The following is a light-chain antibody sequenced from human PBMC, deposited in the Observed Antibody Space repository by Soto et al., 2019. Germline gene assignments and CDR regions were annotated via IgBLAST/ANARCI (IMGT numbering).Light chain of an antibody. CDR3: QQYGTSPRT. V-gene: IGKV3-20*01. J-gene: IGKJ1*01. CDR2: ATS. CDR1: QSVSSSY. Sequence: EIVLTQSPGALSLSPGERATLSFRASQSVSSSYLAWYQQKPGQAPSLLIYATSSRATGIPDRFSGSGSQTDFTLTISRLEPEDFAVYCCQQYGTSPRTFGQGTKVDIK.